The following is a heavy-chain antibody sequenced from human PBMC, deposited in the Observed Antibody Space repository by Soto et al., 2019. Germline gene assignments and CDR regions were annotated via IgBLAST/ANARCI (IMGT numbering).Heavy chain of an antibody. V-gene: IGHV4-30-2*01. CDR2: IYHSGST. D-gene: IGHD2-2*01. J-gene: IGHJ3*02. CDR3: AREGLGYCSSTSCPRAFDI. Sequence: SETLSLTCAVSGGSISSGGYSWSWIRQPPGKGLEWIGYIYHSGSTYYNPSLKSRVTISVDRSKNQFSLKLSSVTAADTAVYYCAREGLGYCSSTSCPRAFDIWGQGTMVTVSS. CDR1: GGSISSGGYS.